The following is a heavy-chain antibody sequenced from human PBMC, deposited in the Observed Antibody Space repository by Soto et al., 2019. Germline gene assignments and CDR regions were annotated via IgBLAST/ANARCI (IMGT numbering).Heavy chain of an antibody. CDR1: GYSFTSWT. V-gene: IGHV1-3*01. D-gene: IGHD1-26*01. Sequence: ASVKVSCKASGYSFTSWTIHWVRQAPGKSLESMGWIDAGNGITKYSQKFQDRVTITRDTSANTAYMELNSLRSEDTAVYYCARWRGAFDSWGQGALVTVSS. J-gene: IGHJ4*02. CDR2: IDAGNGIT. CDR3: ARWRGAFDS.